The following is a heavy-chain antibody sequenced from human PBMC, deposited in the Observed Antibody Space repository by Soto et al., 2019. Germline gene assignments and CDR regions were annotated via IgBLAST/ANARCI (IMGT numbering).Heavy chain of an antibody. V-gene: IGHV1-69*04. CDR3: ARDRGQLVRVAVAGTGYYYGMDV. D-gene: IGHD6-19*01. CDR1: GGTFSSYT. CDR2: IIPILGIA. Sequence: ASVKVSCKASGGTFSSYTISWVRQAPGQGLEWMGRIIPILGIANYAQKFQGRVTITADKSTSTAYMELSSLRSEDTAVYYGARDRGQLVRVAVAGTGYYYGMDVWGQGTTVTVSS. J-gene: IGHJ6*02.